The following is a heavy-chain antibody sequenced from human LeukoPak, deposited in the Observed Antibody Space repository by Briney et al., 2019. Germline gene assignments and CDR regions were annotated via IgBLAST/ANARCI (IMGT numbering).Heavy chain of an antibody. CDR3: ARGPSSGWFYYYYYMDV. J-gene: IGHJ6*03. Sequence: ASVKVSCKASGYTFTSYDINWVRQATGQGLEWMGWMNPNIGNTGYAQKFQGRVTMTRNTSISTAYMELSSLRSEDTAVYYCARGPSSGWFYYYYYMDVWGKGTTVTISS. CDR1: GYTFTSYD. V-gene: IGHV1-8*01. CDR2: MNPNIGNT. D-gene: IGHD6-19*01.